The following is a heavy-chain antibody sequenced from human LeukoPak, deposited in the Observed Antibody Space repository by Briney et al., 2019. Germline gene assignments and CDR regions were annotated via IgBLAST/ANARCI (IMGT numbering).Heavy chain of an antibody. CDR1: GFTFNTYA. CDR3: GNPRYSSGWSFDY. D-gene: IGHD6-19*01. Sequence: PGGSLRLSCAASGFTFNTYAMTWVRQAPGKGLEWVSAISASGGNTYYADSVKGRFTISRDNSKNTLYLQMNSLRAEDTAVYYCGNPRYSSGWSFDYWGQGTLVTVSS. J-gene: IGHJ4*02. V-gene: IGHV3-23*01. CDR2: ISASGGNT.